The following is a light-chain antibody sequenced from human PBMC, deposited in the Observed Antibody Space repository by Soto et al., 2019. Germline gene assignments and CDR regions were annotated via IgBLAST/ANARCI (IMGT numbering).Light chain of an antibody. V-gene: IGLV2-14*01. CDR2: EVS. CDR1: SSDVGGYNY. CDR3: ASYTNNTTLV. J-gene: IGLJ1*01. Sequence: QSALTQPASVSGSPGQSITISCTGTSSDVGGYNYVSWYQQHPGKAPKLMLYEVSNRPSGVSNRFSGSKSDNTASLTISGLQAEDESDYYCASYTNNTTLVFGTGNKVTVL.